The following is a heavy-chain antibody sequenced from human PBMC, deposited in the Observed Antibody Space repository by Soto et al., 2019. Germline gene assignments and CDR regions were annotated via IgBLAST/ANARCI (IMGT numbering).Heavy chain of an antibody. CDR1: GFTFSSYD. J-gene: IGHJ5*02. CDR3: ARGPVSGGSWWWFDP. Sequence: EVQLVESGGGLVQPGGSLRLSCAASGFTFSSYDMHWVRQAPGKSLEWVSAIGTAGDTYYPGSVKGRFTISRENAKNSLYLQMNSLRAGDTAVYYCARGPVSGGSWWWFDPWGQGTLFTVSS. V-gene: IGHV3-13*01. CDR2: IGTAGDT. D-gene: IGHD2-15*01.